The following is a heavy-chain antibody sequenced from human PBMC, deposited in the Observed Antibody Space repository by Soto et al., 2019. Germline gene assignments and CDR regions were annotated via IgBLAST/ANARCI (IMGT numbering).Heavy chain of an antibody. Sequence: PSETLSLTCTVSGGSISSGDYYWSWIRQPPGKGLEWIGYIYYSGSTYYNPSLKSRVTISVDTSKNQFSLKLSSVTAADTAVYYCARGPLYDYVWGSYRYYFDYWGQGTLVTVSS. CDR2: IYYSGST. J-gene: IGHJ4*02. CDR3: ARGPLYDYVWGSYRYYFDY. V-gene: IGHV4-30-4*01. CDR1: GGSISSGDYY. D-gene: IGHD3-16*02.